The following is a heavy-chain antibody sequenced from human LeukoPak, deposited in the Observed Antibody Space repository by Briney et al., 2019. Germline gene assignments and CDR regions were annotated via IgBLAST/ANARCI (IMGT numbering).Heavy chain of an antibody. D-gene: IGHD1-26*01. CDR2: ISTYNGDT. J-gene: IGHJ6*02. Sequence: ASVKVSCRASGYTFISYGINWVRQAPGQGLEWMGWISTYNGDTNYAQKHQGRVTMTTDTSTSTAYMELRSLRSDDTAVYYCARDMGSPHYYNIMDVWGQGTTVTVSS. V-gene: IGHV1-18*01. CDR1: GYTFISYG. CDR3: ARDMGSPHYYNIMDV.